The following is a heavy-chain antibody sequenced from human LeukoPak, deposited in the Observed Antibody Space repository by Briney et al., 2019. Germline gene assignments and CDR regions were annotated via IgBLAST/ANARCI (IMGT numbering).Heavy chain of an antibody. CDR2: ISFNSGHI. CDR3: AKDMSGSSWYYFDT. J-gene: IGHJ4*02. V-gene: IGHV3-9*01. CDR1: GCTFDAYA. Sequence: GGSLRLSCTAFGCTFDAYARHWVRQVPGKGLEWVSGISFNSGHIGYADSVKGRFTIFRDNAKTSVYLQMSSLTAEDTALYYCAKDMSGSSWYYFDTWGPGTLVTVSS. D-gene: IGHD6-13*01.